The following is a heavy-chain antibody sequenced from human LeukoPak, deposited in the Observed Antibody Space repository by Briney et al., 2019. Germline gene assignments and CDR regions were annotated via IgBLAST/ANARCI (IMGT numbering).Heavy chain of an antibody. Sequence: PSETLSLTCTVSGGSISSSSYYWGWIRQPPGKGLEWIGSIYYSGSTYYNPSLKSRVTISVDTSKNQFSLKLSSVTAADTAVYYCARRRYFPRSPFDYWGQGTLVTVSS. V-gene: IGHV4-39*01. D-gene: IGHD3-9*01. CDR1: GGSISSSSYY. CDR3: ARRRYFPRSPFDY. J-gene: IGHJ4*02. CDR2: IYYSGST.